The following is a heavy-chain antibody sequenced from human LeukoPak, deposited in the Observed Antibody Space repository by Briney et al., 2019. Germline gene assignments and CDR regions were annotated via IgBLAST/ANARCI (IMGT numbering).Heavy chain of an antibody. J-gene: IGHJ3*02. CDR1: GFTFSDYY. D-gene: IGHD5-24*01. Sequence: GGSLRLSCAASGFTFSDYYMSWIRQAPGKGLEWVSYISSSGSTIYYADSVKGRFTISRDNAKNSLYLQMNSLRAEDTAVYYCARDQRWLQLAHAFDIWGQGTMVTVSS. V-gene: IGHV3-11*01. CDR3: ARDQRWLQLAHAFDI. CDR2: ISSSGSTI.